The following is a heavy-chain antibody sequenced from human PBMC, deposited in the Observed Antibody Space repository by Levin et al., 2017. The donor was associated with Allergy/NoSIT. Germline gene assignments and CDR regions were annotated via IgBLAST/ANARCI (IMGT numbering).Heavy chain of an antibody. D-gene: IGHD3-10*01. CDR3: AKDMVRGVTNFDY. Sequence: GESLKISCAASGFTFSSYAMSWVRQAPGKGLEWVSAISGSDTSTYYADSVKGRFTISRDKSKNTLYLQMNSLRAEDTAVYYCAKDMVRGVTNFDYWGQGTLVTVSS. CDR2: ISGSDTST. J-gene: IGHJ4*02. CDR1: GFTFSSYA. V-gene: IGHV3-23*01.